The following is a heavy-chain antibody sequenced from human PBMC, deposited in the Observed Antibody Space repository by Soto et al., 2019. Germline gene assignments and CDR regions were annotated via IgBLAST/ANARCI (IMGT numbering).Heavy chain of an antibody. J-gene: IGHJ4*02. CDR2: IIPIFGTA. V-gene: IGHV1-69*13. CDR3: ASLRGAAVAGYSSGWFYFDY. CDR1: GGTFSSYA. Sequence: ASVKVSCKASGGTFSSYAISWVRQAPGQGLEWMGGIIPIFGTANYAQKFQGRVTITADESTSTAYMELSSLRSEDTAVYYCASLRGAAVAGYSSGWFYFDYWGQGTLVTVSS. D-gene: IGHD6-19*01.